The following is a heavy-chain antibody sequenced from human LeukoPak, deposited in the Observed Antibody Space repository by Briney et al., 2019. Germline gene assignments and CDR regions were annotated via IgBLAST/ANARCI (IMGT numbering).Heavy chain of an antibody. J-gene: IGHJ4*02. CDR3: ARDFPGGLYSGSWYS. CDR1: GYTFIGYY. CDR2: INPNSSGT. Sequence: ASVKVSCKASGYTFIGYYIHWVRQAPGQGLEWMGWINPNSSGTNYAQKFQGRVTMTRDTSISTAYMELNRLRSDDTAVYYCARDFPGGLYSGSWYSWGQGTLVTVSS. V-gene: IGHV1-2*02. D-gene: IGHD6-13*01.